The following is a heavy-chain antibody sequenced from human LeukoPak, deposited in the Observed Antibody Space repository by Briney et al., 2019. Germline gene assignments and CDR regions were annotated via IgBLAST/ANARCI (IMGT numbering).Heavy chain of an antibody. Sequence: SETLSLTCTVSGGSISSYYWSWIRQPPGKGLERIGYIYYSGSTNYNPSLKSRVTISVDTSKNQFSLKLSSVTAADTAVYYCAREHSYGSRAFDYWGQGTLVTVSS. CDR2: IYYSGST. J-gene: IGHJ4*02. D-gene: IGHD5-18*01. CDR1: GGSISSYY. V-gene: IGHV4-59*01. CDR3: AREHSYGSRAFDY.